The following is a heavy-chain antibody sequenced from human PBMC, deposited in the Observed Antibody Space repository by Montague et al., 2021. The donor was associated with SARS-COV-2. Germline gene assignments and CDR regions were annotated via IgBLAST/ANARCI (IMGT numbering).Heavy chain of an antibody. J-gene: IGHJ4*02. CDR1: GGSISSYY. Sequence: SETLSLTCTVSGGSISSYYWSWIRQPPGKGLEFIGYIYYSGSTSYNPSRKSRVTISVDTSKNQYSLKLSSVTAADTAVYYCARGFDYWGQGTLVTVSS. CDR2: IYYSGST. V-gene: IGHV4-59*01. CDR3: ARGFDY.